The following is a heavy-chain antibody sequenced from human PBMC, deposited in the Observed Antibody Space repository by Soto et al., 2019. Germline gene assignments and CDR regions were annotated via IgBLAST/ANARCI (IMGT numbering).Heavy chain of an antibody. CDR1: GFTFSSYA. D-gene: IGHD2-15*01. CDR3: ARLYSRAYDV. Sequence: ESGGGLVQPGGSLRLSCAASGFTFSSYAMTWVRQTPGQGVRWVSTVTAGGDNTYHADSVKGRFTISRDTSKNTLYLQMNSLRVEDTAIYHCARLYSRAYDVWGQGTMVTVSS. V-gene: IGHV3-23*01. J-gene: IGHJ3*01. CDR2: VTAGGDNT.